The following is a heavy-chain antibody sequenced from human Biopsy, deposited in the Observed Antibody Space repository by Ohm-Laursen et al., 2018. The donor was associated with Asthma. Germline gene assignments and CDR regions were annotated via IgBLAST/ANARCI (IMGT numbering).Heavy chain of an antibody. CDR1: GDAMSTSGSY. CDR3: ARAVSSSSYWYFDL. V-gene: IGHV4-39*02. CDR2: IYYSGRT. Sequence: SQTLSLTCIVSGDAMSTSGSYWGWIRQSPGKGLEWIGSIYYSGRTYYNPSLESRVNISADTSKNHFSLKVTSVTAADTAVYYCARAVSSSSYWYFDLWGRGDLVTVSS. D-gene: IGHD6-6*01. J-gene: IGHJ2*01.